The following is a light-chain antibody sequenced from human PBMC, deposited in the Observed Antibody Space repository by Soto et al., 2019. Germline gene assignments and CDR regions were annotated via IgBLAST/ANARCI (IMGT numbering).Light chain of an antibody. CDR2: GAS. Sequence: ERTTRWSRSSQSVSSYLAWYQQKPGQAPRLLIYGASSRATGIPDRFIGSGSGTDFTFTCSRLEPEDLAVHSWQVYASLPATFGRGTRVDIK. J-gene: IGKJ1*01. CDR3: QVYASLPAT. CDR1: QSVSSY. V-gene: IGKV3-20*01.